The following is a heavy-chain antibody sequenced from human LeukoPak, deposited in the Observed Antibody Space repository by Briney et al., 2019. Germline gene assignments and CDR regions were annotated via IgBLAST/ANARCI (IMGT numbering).Heavy chain of an antibody. D-gene: IGHD4-17*01. V-gene: IGHV1-58*01. CDR2: IVVGSGNT. J-gene: IGHJ4*02. CDR3: AAVRAYGDYGWGFDY. Sequence: GASVKVSCKASGFTFTSSAVQWVRQARGQRLEWKGWIVVGSGNTNYAQKFQERVTITRDMSTSTAYMELSSLRSEDTAVYYCAAVRAYGDYGWGFDYWGQGTLVTVSS. CDR1: GFTFTSSA.